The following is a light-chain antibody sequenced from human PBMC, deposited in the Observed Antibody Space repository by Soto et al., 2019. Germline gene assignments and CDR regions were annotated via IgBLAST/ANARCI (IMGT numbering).Light chain of an antibody. V-gene: IGKV3-11*01. CDR3: QQRSNWPIT. J-gene: IGKJ5*01. Sequence: EIVLTQSPATLSLSPRERATLSCRASQSVSSYLAWNQQKPGQAPRLLIYDASNRATGIPARFSGSGSGTDFTLTISSLEPEDFSVYYCQQRSNWPITFGQGTRLEIK. CDR2: DAS. CDR1: QSVSSY.